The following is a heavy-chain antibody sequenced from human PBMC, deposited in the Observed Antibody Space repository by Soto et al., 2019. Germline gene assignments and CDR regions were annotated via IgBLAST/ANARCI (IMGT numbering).Heavy chain of an antibody. J-gene: IGHJ6*02. CDR1: GYTLTELS. D-gene: IGHD2-15*01. CDR3: ATCVVVVGATRLVYYYGMDV. V-gene: IGHV1-24*01. Sequence: ASVKVSCKVSGYTLTELSMHWVRQAPGKGLEWMGGFDPEDGETIYAQKFQGRVTMTEDTSTDTAYMELSSLRSEDTAVYYCATCVVVVGATRLVYYYGMDVWGQGTTVTVSS. CDR2: FDPEDGET.